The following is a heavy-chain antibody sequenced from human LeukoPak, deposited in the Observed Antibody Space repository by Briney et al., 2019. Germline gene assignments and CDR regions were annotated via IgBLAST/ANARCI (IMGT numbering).Heavy chain of an antibody. J-gene: IGHJ4*02. CDR1: DFSFSNYA. Sequence: GGSLRLSCAASDFSFSNYAMSWVRQAPGKGLEWVSAVSNSGGSTYYADSVKGRFTISRDNSKNTLYLQMNSLRAEDTAVYYCARFIPGLGELSLGFDYWGQGTLVTVSS. CDR2: VSNSGGST. D-gene: IGHD3-16*02. CDR3: ARFIPGLGELSLGFDY. V-gene: IGHV3-23*01.